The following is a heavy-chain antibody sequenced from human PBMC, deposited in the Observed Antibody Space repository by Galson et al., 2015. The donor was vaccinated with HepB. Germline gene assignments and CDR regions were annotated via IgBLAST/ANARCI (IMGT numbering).Heavy chain of an antibody. D-gene: IGHD4-23*01. Sequence: SLRLSCAASGFTFSSYSMNWVRQAPGKGLEWVSSISSSSSYIYYADSVKGRFTISRDNAKNSLYLQMNSLRAEDTAVYYCARERTHGGSPEGYFDYWGQGTLVTVSS. J-gene: IGHJ4*02. CDR3: ARERTHGGSPEGYFDY. V-gene: IGHV3-21*01. CDR1: GFTFSSYS. CDR2: ISSSSSYI.